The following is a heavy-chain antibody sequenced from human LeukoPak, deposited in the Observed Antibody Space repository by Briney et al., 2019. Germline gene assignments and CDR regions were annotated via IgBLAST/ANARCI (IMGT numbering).Heavy chain of an antibody. Sequence: ASVKVSCKVSGYTLTELSMHWVRQAPGKGLEWMGGFDPEDGETIYAQKFQGRVTMTEDTSTDTAYMELSSLRSEDTAVYYCATSASRLHRTYYYYGMDVWGQGTTVTASS. CDR3: ATSASRLHRTYYYYGMDV. CDR1: GYTLTELS. V-gene: IGHV1-24*01. J-gene: IGHJ6*02. CDR2: FDPEDGET.